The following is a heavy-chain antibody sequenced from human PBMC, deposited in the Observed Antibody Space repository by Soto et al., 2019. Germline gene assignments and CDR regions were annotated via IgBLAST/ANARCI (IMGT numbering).Heavy chain of an antibody. J-gene: IGHJ6*02. CDR1: GLTFRSFG. CDR2: IWADGTNK. Sequence: QVQLVESGGGVVQPGKSLRLSCAASGLTFRSFGMHWARQAPGKGLEWLAVIWADGTNKYYADSVKGRFTVSRDNSNNNLYLQMNSLRIEDTAVYYCARDQVTLAAMGVRGPGTMVIVSS. V-gene: IGHV3-33*01. CDR3: ARDQVTLAAMGV. D-gene: IGHD3-10*01.